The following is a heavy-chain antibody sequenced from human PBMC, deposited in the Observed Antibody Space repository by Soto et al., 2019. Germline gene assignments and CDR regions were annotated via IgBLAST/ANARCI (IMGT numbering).Heavy chain of an antibody. CDR2: IYSGGST. D-gene: IGHD3-3*01. V-gene: IGHV3-53*01. CDR1: GFTVSSNY. Sequence: EVQLVESEGGLIQPGGSLRLSCAASGFTVSSNYMSWVRQAPGKGLEWVSVIYSGGSTYYADSVKGRFTISRDNSKNTLVFQMNKLRAQETAVYYWWRVIPFLEWSPEKDYYYGMDVWGQGTTVTVSS. J-gene: IGHJ6*02. CDR3: WRVIPFLEWSPEKDYYYGMDV.